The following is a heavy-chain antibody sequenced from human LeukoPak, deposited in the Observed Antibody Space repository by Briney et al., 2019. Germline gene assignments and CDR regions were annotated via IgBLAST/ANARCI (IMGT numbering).Heavy chain of an antibody. Sequence: GGSLKLSCAASGFTFSGSAMHWVRQASGKGLEWVGRIRSKANSYATAYAASVKGRFTISRDDSKNTAYLQMNSLKTEDTAVYYCTRHLPDFESTVTRLFDYWGQGTLVTVSS. V-gene: IGHV3-73*01. CDR2: IRSKANSYAT. CDR3: TRHLPDFESTVTRLFDY. CDR1: GFTFSGSA. J-gene: IGHJ4*02. D-gene: IGHD4-17*01.